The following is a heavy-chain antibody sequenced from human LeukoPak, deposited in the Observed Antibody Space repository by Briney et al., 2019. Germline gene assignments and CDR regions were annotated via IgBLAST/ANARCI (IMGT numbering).Heavy chain of an antibody. V-gene: IGHV3-20*04. CDR2: TNWNGGST. Sequence: GKSLRLSCAASGFSFDDYGMSWVRQAPGKGLEGVSGTNWNGGSTGYADSAKGRFTISSDNARNSLYLQMNSLRAEDTALYYCARDGSGWETTSWGQGTLVTVSS. D-gene: IGHD1-26*01. CDR1: GFSFDDYG. CDR3: ARDGSGWETTS. J-gene: IGHJ5*02.